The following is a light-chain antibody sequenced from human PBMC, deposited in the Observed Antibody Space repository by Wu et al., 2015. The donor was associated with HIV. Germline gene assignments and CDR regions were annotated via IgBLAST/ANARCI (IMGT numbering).Light chain of an antibody. J-gene: IGKJ1*01. CDR1: QSISVNY. V-gene: IGKV3-20*01. CDR2: GVS. CDR3: QHYVPSSPWT. Sequence: EIVLTQSPGTLPLSPGERATLSCRASQSISVNYLAWYQQKPGRAPRLLIFGVSNRATGIPARFSGSGSGTDFTLTISRLEPEDFAVYYCQHYVPSSPWTFGPGTRVEIK.